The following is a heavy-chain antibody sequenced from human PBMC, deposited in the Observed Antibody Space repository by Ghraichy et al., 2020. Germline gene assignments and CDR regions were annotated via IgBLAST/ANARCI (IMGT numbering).Heavy chain of an antibody. V-gene: IGHV1-18*01. CDR2: ISANNGNT. Sequence: ASVKVSCKASGYTFTRYGVTWVRQAPGQGLEWMGWISANNGNTNYVQKLQGRVTMTTDTSTSTAYMELRSLRSDDTAVYYCASLGYSSSWYRGSGYYFEYWGQGTLVTVSS. CDR3: ASLGYSSSWYRGSGYYFEY. CDR1: GYTFTRYG. D-gene: IGHD6-13*01. J-gene: IGHJ4*02.